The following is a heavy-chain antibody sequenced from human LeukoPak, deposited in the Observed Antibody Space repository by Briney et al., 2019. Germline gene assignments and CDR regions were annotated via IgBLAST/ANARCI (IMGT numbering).Heavy chain of an antibody. Sequence: SETLSLTCTVSGGSISSYYWSWIRQPAGKGLEWIGRIYTSGSTNYNPSLKSRVTISVDTSNNQFSLKLSSMTAADTAVYYCATSLRGVSHDAFDMWGQGTMVTVSS. V-gene: IGHV4-4*07. CDR3: ATSLRGVSHDAFDM. CDR2: IYTSGST. D-gene: IGHD3-10*01. CDR1: GGSISSYY. J-gene: IGHJ3*02.